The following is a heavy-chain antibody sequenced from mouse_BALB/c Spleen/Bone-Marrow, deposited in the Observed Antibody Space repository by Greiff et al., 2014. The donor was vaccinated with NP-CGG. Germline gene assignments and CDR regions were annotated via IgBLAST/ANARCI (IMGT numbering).Heavy chain of an antibody. CDR3: ASRREVRRHYYAMDY. V-gene: IGHV1-81*01. CDR2: IYPGSGST. J-gene: IGHJ4*01. CDR1: GYTFTDYV. D-gene: IGHD2-14*01. Sequence: VQLQQSGPELVKPGASVKMSCKASGYTFTDYVISWVKQRTGQGLEWIGEIYPGSGSTYYNEKFKGKATLTADKSSNTAYMQLSSLTSEDSAVYFCASRREVRRHYYAMDYWGQGTSVTVSS.